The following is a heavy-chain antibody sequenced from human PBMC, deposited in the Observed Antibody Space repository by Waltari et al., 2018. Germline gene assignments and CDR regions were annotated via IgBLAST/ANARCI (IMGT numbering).Heavy chain of an antibody. Sequence: QVQLDESGPGLVKPSETLSLNCSVSGGSITSGTFYWSWIRQPAGKGLEWIGRMFTNGDTNYSPSLKSRVTISGDTSKNHFSLRLESVTAADAVVYFWARQIYGARWDFDYWGRGTLVTVSS. CDR2: MFTNGDT. V-gene: IGHV4-61*02. CDR1: GGSITSGTFY. CDR3: ARQIYGARWDFDY. J-gene: IGHJ4*02. D-gene: IGHD3-10*01.